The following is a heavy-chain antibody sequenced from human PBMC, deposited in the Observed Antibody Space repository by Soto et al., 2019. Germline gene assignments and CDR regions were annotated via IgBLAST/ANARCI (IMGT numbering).Heavy chain of an antibody. J-gene: IGHJ4*02. Sequence: VGSLRLSCAASGFTLSDHFMEWVRQAPGKGLEWVGRTKHKAASYTADYAASVNGRFTISRDDSKNSLYLQMNSLKTEDTAMYYCVTLQFSRWFYWGLGTLVTVSS. CDR1: GFTLSDHF. D-gene: IGHD4-4*01. CDR3: VTLQFSRWFY. CDR2: TKHKAASYTA. V-gene: IGHV3-72*01.